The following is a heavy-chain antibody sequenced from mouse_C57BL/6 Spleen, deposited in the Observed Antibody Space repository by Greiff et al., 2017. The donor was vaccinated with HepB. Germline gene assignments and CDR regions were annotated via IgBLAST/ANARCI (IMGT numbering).Heavy chain of an antibody. Sequence: QVQLKQPGAELVMPGASVKLSCKASGYTFTSYWMHWVKQRPGQGLEWIGEIDPSDSYTNYNQKFKGKSTLTVDKSSSTAYMQLSSLTSEDSAVYYCARGGYGSSYFAYWGQGTLVTVSA. D-gene: IGHD1-1*01. CDR2: IDPSDSYT. J-gene: IGHJ3*01. V-gene: IGHV1-69*01. CDR1: GYTFTSYW. CDR3: ARGGYGSSYFAY.